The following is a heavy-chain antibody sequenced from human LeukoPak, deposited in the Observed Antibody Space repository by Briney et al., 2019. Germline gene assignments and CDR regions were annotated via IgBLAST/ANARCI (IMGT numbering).Heavy chain of an antibody. D-gene: IGHD1-26*01. CDR1: GFTFDDYG. CDR3: ARRGDSTADWYFDL. V-gene: IGHV3-20*01. Sequence: GGSLRLSCAASGFTFDDYGMSWVRQTPGKGLERVSGINWNGGSTGYADSVKGRFTISRDNAKNSLYLQMNSLRAEDTALYHCARRGDSTADWYFDLWGRGTLVTVSS. J-gene: IGHJ2*01. CDR2: INWNGGST.